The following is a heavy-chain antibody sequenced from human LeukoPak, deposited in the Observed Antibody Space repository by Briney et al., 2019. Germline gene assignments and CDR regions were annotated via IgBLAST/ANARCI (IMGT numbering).Heavy chain of an antibody. CDR3: VGEDRDGYKMYFQQ. CDR2: ISSNGGSA. J-gene: IGHJ1*01. CDR1: GFTFSNYV. V-gene: IGHV3-64D*08. Sequence: PGGSLRLSCAASGFTFSNYVIHWVRQAPGKGLEYVSVISSNGGSADYADSVKGRFTISRDNSKKTVYLQMSSLRPEDTAVYYCVGEDRDGYKMYFQQWGQGTLVTVSS. D-gene: IGHD5-24*01.